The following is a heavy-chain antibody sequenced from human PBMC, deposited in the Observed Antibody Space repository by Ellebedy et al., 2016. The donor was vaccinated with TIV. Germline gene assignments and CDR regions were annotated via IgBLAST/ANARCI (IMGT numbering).Heavy chain of an antibody. CDR1: GGTFSSYA. V-gene: IGHV1-69*10. D-gene: IGHD4-17*01. CDR3: ARDDTVTATSTYYYYSMDV. CDR2: LIPILGIA. Sequence: SVKVSXXASGGTFSSYAISWVRQAPGQGLEWMGGLIPILGIANYTQKLQGRVTIIADESTSTAYMELTGLRSEDTAVYYCARDDTVTATSTYYYYSMDVWGQGTTVTVSS. J-gene: IGHJ6*02.